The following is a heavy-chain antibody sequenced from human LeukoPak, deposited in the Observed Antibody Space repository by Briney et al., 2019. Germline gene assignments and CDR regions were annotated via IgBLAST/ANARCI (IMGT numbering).Heavy chain of an antibody. Sequence: SVKVSCKASGGTFSSYAISWVRQAPGQGLEWMGGIIPIFGTANYAQKFQGRVTITTDESTSTAYMELSSLRSENTAVYYCAILPGDFWSGYYKGRTYYYYMDVWGKGTTDTVSS. CDR3: AILPGDFWSGYYKGRTYYYYMDV. J-gene: IGHJ6*03. CDR2: IIPIFGTA. V-gene: IGHV1-69*05. CDR1: GGTFSSYA. D-gene: IGHD3-3*01.